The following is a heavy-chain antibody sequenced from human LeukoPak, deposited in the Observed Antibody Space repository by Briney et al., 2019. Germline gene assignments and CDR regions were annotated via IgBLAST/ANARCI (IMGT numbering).Heavy chain of an antibody. D-gene: IGHD3-9*01. V-gene: IGHV1-69*06. J-gene: IGHJ6*03. Sequence: SVKVSCKASGGTFSSYAISWVRQAPGQGLEWMGGIIPIFGTANYAQKFQGRVTITADKSTSTAYMELSSLRSEDTAVYYCARGGYYDILTGYYNYYYHMDVWGKGTTVTVSS. CDR2: IIPIFGTA. CDR3: ARGGYYDILTGYYNYYYHMDV. CDR1: GGTFSSYA.